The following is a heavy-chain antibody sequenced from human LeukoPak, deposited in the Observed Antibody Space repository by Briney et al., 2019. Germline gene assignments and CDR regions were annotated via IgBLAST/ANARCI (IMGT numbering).Heavy chain of an antibody. CDR2: ISAYNGNT. CDR3: ASSWAAAGGLDY. CDR1: GYTLTELS. Sequence: GASVKVSCKVSGYTLTELSTHWVRQAPGQGLEWMGWISAYNGNTNYAQKLQGRVTMTTDTSTSTAYMELRSLRSDDTAVYYCASSWAAAGGLDYWGQGTLVTVSS. J-gene: IGHJ4*02. D-gene: IGHD6-13*01. V-gene: IGHV1-18*01.